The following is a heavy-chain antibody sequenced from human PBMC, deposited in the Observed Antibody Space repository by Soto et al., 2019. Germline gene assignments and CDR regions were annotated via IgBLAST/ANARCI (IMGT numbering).Heavy chain of an antibody. CDR3: QTGTYVSFTTWHDA. J-gene: IGHJ5*02. CDR1: GFTFGSYW. CDR2: INSDGTIT. V-gene: IGHV3-74*03. Sequence: PGGSLRLSCAASGFTFGSYWMHWFRQAPGKGLVWVSHINSDGTITTYADSVKGRFTISRDNAKNTLFLQMNSLRVEDTAVYFCQTGTYVSFTTWHDAWGQGALVTVSS. D-gene: IGHD1-7*01.